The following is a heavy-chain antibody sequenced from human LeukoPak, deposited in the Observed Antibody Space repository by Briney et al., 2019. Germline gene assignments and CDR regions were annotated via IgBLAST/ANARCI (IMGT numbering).Heavy chain of an antibody. Sequence: SETLSLTCTGSGGSISSGDYYWSWIRQPPGEGLEWIGYIYYRGSTYYNPSLKSRVTISVDTSKNQFSLKLSSVTAADTAVYYCAQSELTAAGIWDFDYWGQGTLVTVSS. CDR3: AQSELTAAGIWDFDY. J-gene: IGHJ4*02. CDR2: IYYRGST. CDR1: GGSISSGDYY. V-gene: IGHV4-30-4*08. D-gene: IGHD6-13*01.